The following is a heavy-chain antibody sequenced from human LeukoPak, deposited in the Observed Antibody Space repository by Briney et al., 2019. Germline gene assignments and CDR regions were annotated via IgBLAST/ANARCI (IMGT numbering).Heavy chain of an antibody. V-gene: IGHV4-34*01. CDR3: ARARATYSYGFSY. D-gene: IGHD5-18*01. CDR1: GDSVSGYY. Sequence: SETLSLTCTVSGDSVSGYYWSWIRQPPGKGLEWIGEINHSGSTNFNPSLKSRVTIPVDTSKNQFSLKLSSVTAADTAVYYCARARATYSYGFSYWGQGTLVTVSS. CDR2: INHSGST. J-gene: IGHJ4*02.